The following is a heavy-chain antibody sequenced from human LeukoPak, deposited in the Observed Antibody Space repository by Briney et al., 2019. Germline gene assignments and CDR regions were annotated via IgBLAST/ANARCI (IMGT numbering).Heavy chain of an antibody. CDR2: IHPSTGNP. D-gene: IGHD3-16*02. V-gene: IGHV7-4-1*02. Sequence: GSSVKVSCKASGYTFTNYAMNWVRQAPGQGLEWMGWIHPSTGNPTYAQGFTGRFVFSLDTSVSTTYLQISSLKAEDTAVYFFARAFRSSRGLSLPDYWGQGNLVTVSS. CDR1: GYTFTNYA. CDR3: ARAFRSSRGLSLPDY. J-gene: IGHJ4*02.